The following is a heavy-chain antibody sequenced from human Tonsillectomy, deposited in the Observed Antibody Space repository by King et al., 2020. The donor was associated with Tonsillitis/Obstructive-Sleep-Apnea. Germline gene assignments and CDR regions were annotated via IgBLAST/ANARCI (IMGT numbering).Heavy chain of an antibody. D-gene: IGHD2-2*01. Sequence: VQLVESGGGLVQPVGSLRLSCAASGFTFSSYSMNWVRQAPGKGLEWVSYISSRNNTVYYADSVKGRFTISRDNAKNSLYLQMNSLRDEDTAVYYCAGLRYCSRASCYEGFDYWGQGTLVTVSS. CDR1: GFTFSSYS. CDR2: ISSRNNTV. V-gene: IGHV3-48*02. CDR3: AGLRYCSRASCYEGFDY. J-gene: IGHJ4*02.